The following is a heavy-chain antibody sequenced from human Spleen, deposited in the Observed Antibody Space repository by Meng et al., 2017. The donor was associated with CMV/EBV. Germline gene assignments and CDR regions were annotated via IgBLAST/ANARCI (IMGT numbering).Heavy chain of an antibody. CDR1: GYTFTSYG. D-gene: IGHD3-22*01. CDR3: ARDHRYYDSSGYFSY. J-gene: IGHJ4*02. V-gene: IGHV1-18*01. Sequence: SGYTFTSYGISWVRQAPGQGLEWMGWISAYNGNTNYAQKLQGRVTMTTDTSTSTAYMELRSLRSDDTAVYYCARDHRYYDSSGYFSYWGQGTLVTVSS. CDR2: ISAYNGNT.